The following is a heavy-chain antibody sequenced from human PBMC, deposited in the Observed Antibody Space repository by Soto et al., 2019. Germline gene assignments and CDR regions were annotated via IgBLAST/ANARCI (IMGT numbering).Heavy chain of an antibody. Sequence: GGSLRLSCAASGFTFSSYEMNWVRQAPGKGLEWVSYISSSGSTIYYADSVKGRFTISRDNAKNSLYLQMNSLRAEDTAVYYCARERRLYGDYIHYFDYWGQGTLVTVSS. CDR1: GFTFSSYE. J-gene: IGHJ4*02. CDR2: ISSSGSTI. CDR3: ARERRLYGDYIHYFDY. V-gene: IGHV3-48*03. D-gene: IGHD4-17*01.